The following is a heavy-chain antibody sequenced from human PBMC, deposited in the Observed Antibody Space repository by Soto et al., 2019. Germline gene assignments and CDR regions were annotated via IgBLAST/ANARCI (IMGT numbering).Heavy chain of an antibody. CDR2: ISGSGGST. J-gene: IGHJ5*02. V-gene: IGHV3-23*01. CDR1: GFTFSSYA. D-gene: IGHD3-10*01. Sequence: QLGGSLRLSCAASGFTFSSYAMSWVRQAPGKGLEWVSAISGSGGSTYYADSVKGRFTISRDNSKNTLYLQMNSLRAEDTAVYYCAKVPSLILWFGELFFDPWGQGTLVTVSS. CDR3: AKVPSLILWFGELFFDP.